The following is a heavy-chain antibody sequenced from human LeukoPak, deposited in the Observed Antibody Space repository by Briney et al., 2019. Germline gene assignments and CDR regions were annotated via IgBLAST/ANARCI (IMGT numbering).Heavy chain of an antibody. CDR2: ISSSGSTI. V-gene: IGHV3-48*03. Sequence: PGGSLRLSCAASGFTFSTYAMSWVRQAPGKGLEWVSYISSSGSTIYYADSVKGRFTISRDNAKNSLYLQMNSLRAEDTAVYYCASIDLAVASGMDSNHNWFDPWGQGTLVTVSS. D-gene: IGHD6-19*01. CDR1: GFTFSTYA. CDR3: ASIDLAVASGMDSNHNWFDP. J-gene: IGHJ5*02.